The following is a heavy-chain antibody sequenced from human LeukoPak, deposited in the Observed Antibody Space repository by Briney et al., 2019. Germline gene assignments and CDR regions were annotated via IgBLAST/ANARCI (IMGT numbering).Heavy chain of an antibody. Sequence: PGGSLRLSCAASGFTFSNAWMSWVRQAPGKGLEWVGRIKSKTDGGTTDYAAPVKGRLTISRDDSKNTLYLQMNSLKTEDTAVYYCTTDDDEAYSGYDKGDYWGQGTLVTVSS. D-gene: IGHD5-12*01. V-gene: IGHV3-15*01. CDR3: TTDDDEAYSGYDKGDY. J-gene: IGHJ4*02. CDR2: IKSKTDGGTT. CDR1: GFTFSNAW.